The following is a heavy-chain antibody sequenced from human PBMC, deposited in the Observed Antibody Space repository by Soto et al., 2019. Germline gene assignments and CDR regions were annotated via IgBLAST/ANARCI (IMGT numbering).Heavy chain of an antibody. Sequence: QVQLQESGPGLVKPSQTLSLTCTVSGGSISSGGYYWSWIRQHPGKGLEWIGYIYYSGSTYYNPSLKSRVTISVETSKNQFSLKLSSVTAADTAVYYCARDGTDILTGYDSPSVYGMDVWGQGTTVTVSS. CDR3: ARDGTDILTGYDSPSVYGMDV. CDR1: GGSISSGGYY. V-gene: IGHV4-31*03. CDR2: IYYSGST. D-gene: IGHD3-9*01. J-gene: IGHJ6*02.